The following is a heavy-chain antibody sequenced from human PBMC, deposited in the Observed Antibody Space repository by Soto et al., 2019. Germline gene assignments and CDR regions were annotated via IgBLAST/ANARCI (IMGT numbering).Heavy chain of an antibody. D-gene: IGHD6-19*01. V-gene: IGHV4-39*01. Sequence: QLQLQESGPGLVKPSETLSLTCIVSGVYLSSGSVFWGWIRQPPGKGQEWIGIIYYSGSTSYSPSLNRRDTRSVDTSNHKFSPRLTSVTAADTAVYYCTRREAVAGSQFDFWCQGTLVNVSS. CDR1: GVYLSSGSVF. J-gene: IGHJ4*02. CDR2: IYYSGST. CDR3: TRREAVAGSQFDF.